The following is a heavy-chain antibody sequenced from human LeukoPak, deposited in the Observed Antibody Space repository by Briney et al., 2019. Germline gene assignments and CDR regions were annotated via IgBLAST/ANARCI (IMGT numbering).Heavy chain of an antibody. D-gene: IGHD2-15*01. CDR1: EFSVGSNY. CDR3: ARGGYYGDY. V-gene: IGHV3-66*01. CDR2: IYSGGST. J-gene: IGHJ4*02. Sequence: GGSLRLSCAASEFSVGSNYMTWVRQAPGKGLEWASLIYSGGSTYYADSVKGRFTISRDNSKNTLYLQMNSLRAEDSAVYFCARGGYYGDYWGQGTLVTVSS.